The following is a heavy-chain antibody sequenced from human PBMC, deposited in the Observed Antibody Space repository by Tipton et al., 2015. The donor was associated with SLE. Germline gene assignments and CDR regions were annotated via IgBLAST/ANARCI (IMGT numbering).Heavy chain of an antibody. CDR1: GFTFSSYG. D-gene: IGHD4-17*01. Sequence: SLRLSCAASGFTFSSYGMHWVRQAPGKGLEWVAVISYDGSNKYYADSVKGQFTISRDNSKNTLYLQMNSLRAEDTAVYYCARGNGDFLDYWGQGTLVTVSS. CDR3: ARGNGDFLDY. J-gene: IGHJ4*02. V-gene: IGHV3-30*03. CDR2: ISYDGSNK.